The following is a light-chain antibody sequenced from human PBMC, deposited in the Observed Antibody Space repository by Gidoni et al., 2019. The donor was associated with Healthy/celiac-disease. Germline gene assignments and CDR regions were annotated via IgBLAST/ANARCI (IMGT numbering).Light chain of an antibody. J-gene: IGKJ4*01. CDR3: QQRSNWPST. V-gene: IGKV3-11*01. Sequence: ELVLTQSPATLSSSPGERATLSCRTSQSLSSYLAWYQQKPGQAPRLLIYDASNRATGIPARFGGSGSGTDFTLTISSLEPEDFAVYYCQQRSNWPSTFGGGTKVEIK. CDR2: DAS. CDR1: QSLSSY.